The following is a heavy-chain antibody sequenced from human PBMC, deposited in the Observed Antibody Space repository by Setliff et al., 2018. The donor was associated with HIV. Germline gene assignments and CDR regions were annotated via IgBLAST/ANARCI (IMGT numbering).Heavy chain of an antibody. V-gene: IGHV4-59*11. D-gene: IGHD5-18*01. CDR2: IHHRGST. CDR1: GGSISGHY. CDR3: ARLLDTAAVPQDYFDY. Sequence: PSETLSLTCTVSGGSISGHYWTWIRQPPGKGLDWIGYIHHRGSTNYNPSLQSRVTISVDSSRNQFSLKLSSVTAADTAVYYCARLLDTAAVPQDYFDYWGQGTLVTVS. J-gene: IGHJ4*02.